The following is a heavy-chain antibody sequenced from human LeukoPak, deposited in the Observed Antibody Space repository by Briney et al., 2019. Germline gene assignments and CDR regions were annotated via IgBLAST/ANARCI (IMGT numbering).Heavy chain of an antibody. J-gene: IGHJ3*02. Sequence: NPGGSLRLSCAASEFTFSSYGMSWVRQAPEKGLEWVSAISGPGGSTYYADSVKGRFTISRDNSKNTLYLQMNSLRAEDTAVYYCAKDFEASFGVVIMHNAFDIWGQGTMVTVSS. V-gene: IGHV3-23*01. D-gene: IGHD3-3*01. CDR1: EFTFSSYG. CDR3: AKDFEASFGVVIMHNAFDI. CDR2: ISGPGGST.